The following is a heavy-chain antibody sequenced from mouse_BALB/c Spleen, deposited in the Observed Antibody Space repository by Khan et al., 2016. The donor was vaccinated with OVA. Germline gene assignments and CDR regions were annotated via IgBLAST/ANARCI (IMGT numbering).Heavy chain of an antibody. V-gene: IGHV14-3*02. CDR3: ARIARK. Sequence: VQLQQSGAELVKSGATVKLSCTASGHNIKDTYMHYLKQWPEQGLQWIRRIDPPNGNTKYDPTFQGKVTITADTSSNTAYLQLNSLTAEDTAVCNCARIARKWGQDTTLTVSS. CDR2: IDPPNGNT. J-gene: IGHJ2*01. CDR1: GHNIKDTY.